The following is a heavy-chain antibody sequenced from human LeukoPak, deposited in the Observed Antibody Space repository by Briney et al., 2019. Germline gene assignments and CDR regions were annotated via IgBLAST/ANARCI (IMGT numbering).Heavy chain of an antibody. Sequence: GGSLRLSCAVFGSGFPFSRAWMSWVRQAPGKGLEWVGRIKSKSDGGTTDYAASVKGRFTIFRDDSKNTLYLQMNSLKIEDTAVYYCTTVGIWNKVIGEDRWGQGTLVAVSS. V-gene: IGHV3-15*01. D-gene: IGHD1/OR15-1a*01. J-gene: IGHJ5*02. CDR3: TTVGIWNKVIGEDR. CDR1: GFPFSRAW. CDR2: IKSKSDGGTT.